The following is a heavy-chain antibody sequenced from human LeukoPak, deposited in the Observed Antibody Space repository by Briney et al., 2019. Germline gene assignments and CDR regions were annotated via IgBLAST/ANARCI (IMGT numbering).Heavy chain of an antibody. D-gene: IGHD3-22*01. CDR2: ISYDGSNK. Sequence: RGSLRLSCAASGFTFSTYSVHWVRQAPGQGLEWVAAISYDGSNKYYADSVKGRFTISRDNSKNTLYLQMNSLRAEDTAVYYCARALYYYDSSGYEVGYWGQGTLVTVSS. CDR3: ARALYYYDSSGYEVGY. CDR1: GFTFSTYS. V-gene: IGHV3-30-3*01. J-gene: IGHJ4*02.